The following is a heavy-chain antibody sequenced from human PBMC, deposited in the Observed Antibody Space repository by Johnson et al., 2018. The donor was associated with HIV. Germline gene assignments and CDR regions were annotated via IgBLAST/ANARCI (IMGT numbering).Heavy chain of an antibody. CDR2: ISYDGSNK. J-gene: IGHJ3*02. D-gene: IGHD3-3*01. Sequence: QVQLVESGGGVVQPGRSLRLSCAASGFTFSSYAMHWVRQAPGKGLEWVAVISYDGSNKYYADSVKGRFTISRDNSKNTLYVQMISLRAEDTAVYYCAKERSTYYNLWSGSAGNDALDSWGQGTMVTVSS. V-gene: IGHV3-30*04. CDR3: AKERSTYYNLWSGSAGNDALDS. CDR1: GFTFSSYA.